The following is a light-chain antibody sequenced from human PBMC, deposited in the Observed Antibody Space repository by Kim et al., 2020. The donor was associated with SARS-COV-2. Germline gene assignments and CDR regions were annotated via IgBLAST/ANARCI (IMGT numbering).Light chain of an antibody. CDR3: AAWDDSLSGWV. V-gene: IGLV1-47*01. CDR2: RNN. Sequence: ELTQPPSASGTPGQRVTISCSGSSSNIGSNYVYWFQQLPGTAPKLLIYRNNQRPSGVPDRFSGSKSGTSASLAISGLRSEDEADYYCAAWDDSLSGWVFGGGTQLAVL. J-gene: IGLJ3*02. CDR1: SSNIGSNY.